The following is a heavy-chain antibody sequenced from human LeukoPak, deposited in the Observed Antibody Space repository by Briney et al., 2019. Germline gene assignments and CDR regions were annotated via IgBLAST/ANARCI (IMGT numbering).Heavy chain of an antibody. CDR3: ARRSYDSSGFNY. CDR1: GFTFSSYA. J-gene: IGHJ4*02. D-gene: IGHD3-22*01. Sequence: GGSLRLSCAASGFTFSSYAMSWVRQAPGKGLEWVSAISGSGGNTYYADSVKGRFTFSRDNSKNTLYLQMNSLRAEDTAIYYCARRSYDSSGFNYWGQGTLVTVSS. CDR2: ISGSGGNT. V-gene: IGHV3-23*01.